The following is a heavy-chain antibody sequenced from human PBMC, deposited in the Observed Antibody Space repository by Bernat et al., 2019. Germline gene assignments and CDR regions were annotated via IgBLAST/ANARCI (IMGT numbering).Heavy chain of an antibody. V-gene: IGHV4-34*01. CDR3: AREKGRVMDV. CDR1: GGSFSGYY. Sequence: QVQLQQWGAGLLKPSETLSLTCAVYGGSFSGYYWSWIRQPPGKGLEWIGEINHSGSTNYNPSLKSRVTISVDTSKNQFSLKLSYVTAADTAVYYCAREKGRVMDVWGQGTTVTVSS. J-gene: IGHJ6*02. CDR2: INHSGST.